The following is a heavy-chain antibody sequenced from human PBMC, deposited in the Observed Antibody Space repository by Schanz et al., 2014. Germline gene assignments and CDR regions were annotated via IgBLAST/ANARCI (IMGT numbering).Heavy chain of an antibody. J-gene: IGHJ3*01. Sequence: AMSLVPPSAGQGLEGMGRNIQVLGGTNYAQKFQGRLPITVDQSKATAFMELSSLASEDTALYYCARGGVEIATIPDDFDLWGQGTMVTVS. D-gene: IGHD2-21*01. CDR3: ARGGVEIATIPDDFDL. CDR2: NIQVLGGT. CDR1: A. V-gene: IGHV1-69*04.